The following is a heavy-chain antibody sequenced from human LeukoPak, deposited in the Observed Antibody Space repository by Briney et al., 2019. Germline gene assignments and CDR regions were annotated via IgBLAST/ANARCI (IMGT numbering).Heavy chain of an antibody. J-gene: IGHJ3*02. CDR1: GYSISSGYY. D-gene: IGHD3-9*01. Sequence: SETLSLTCTVSGYSISSGYYWGWIRQPPGKGLEWIGSIYHSGSTYYNPSLNSRITISVDTSKNQFSLKVSSVTAADTAVYYCASNYDILTGHAFDIWGQGTMVTVSS. CDR3: ASNYDILTGHAFDI. V-gene: IGHV4-38-2*02. CDR2: IYHSGST.